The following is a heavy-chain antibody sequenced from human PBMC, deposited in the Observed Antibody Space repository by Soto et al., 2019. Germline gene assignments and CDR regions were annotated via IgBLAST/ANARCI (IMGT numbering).Heavy chain of an antibody. V-gene: IGHV4-59*08. J-gene: IGHJ6*03. CDR3: ARAVLGADLLSDSCVDYYYYMDV. CDR1: GGSISSYY. D-gene: IGHD3-9*01. Sequence: SETLSLTCTVYGGSISSYYWNWIRQPPGKGLEWIGYVYYTGSTSYNPSLKRRVTFSADASRGQFSLSLNSVTAADTAVYYCARAVLGADLLSDSCVDYYYYMDVWGQGTTVTVSS. CDR2: VYYTGST.